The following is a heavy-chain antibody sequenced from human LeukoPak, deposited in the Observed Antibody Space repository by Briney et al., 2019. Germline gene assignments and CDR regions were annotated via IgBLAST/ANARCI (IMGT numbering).Heavy chain of an antibody. CDR1: GYTFTGYY. J-gene: IGHJ5*02. CDR2: INPNSDGT. Sequence: GASVKVSCKASGYTFTGYYIHWVRQAPGQGLEWMGWINPNSDGTNYAQKFQGRVTMTRDTSISTAYMELSRLRSDDTAVYYCAREIVVVPAAKNFYNWFDPWGQGTLVTVSS. CDR3: AREIVVVPAAKNFYNWFDP. V-gene: IGHV1-2*02. D-gene: IGHD2-2*01.